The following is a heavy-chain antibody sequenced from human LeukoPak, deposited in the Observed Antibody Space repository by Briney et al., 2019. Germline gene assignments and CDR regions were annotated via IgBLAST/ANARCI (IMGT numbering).Heavy chain of an antibody. V-gene: IGHV3-21*01. D-gene: IGHD3-9*01. CDR2: ISSSSSYI. J-gene: IGHJ5*02. Sequence: PGGSLRLSCAASGFTFSSYSMNWVRQAPGKGLEWVSSISSSSSYIYYADSVKGRFTTSRDNAKNSLYLQMNSLRAEDTAVYYCARTSYYDILTGPIRGWFDPWGQGTLATVSS. CDR3: ARTSYYDILTGPIRGWFDP. CDR1: GFTFSSYS.